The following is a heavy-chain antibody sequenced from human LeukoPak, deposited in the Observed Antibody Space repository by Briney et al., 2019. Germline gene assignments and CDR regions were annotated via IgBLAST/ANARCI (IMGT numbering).Heavy chain of an antibody. Sequence: ASVKVSCKASGYTFTSYYMRWVCQAPGQGLEWMGIINPNAGSTTYAEKFQARVKMTSDTSTGTVYMELSRLRSEDTAVYFCARDQQYSPGYVYWGQGTLVTVSS. CDR3: ARDQQYSPGYVY. CDR1: GYTFTSYY. J-gene: IGHJ4*02. D-gene: IGHD2-8*02. V-gene: IGHV1-46*01. CDR2: INPNAGST.